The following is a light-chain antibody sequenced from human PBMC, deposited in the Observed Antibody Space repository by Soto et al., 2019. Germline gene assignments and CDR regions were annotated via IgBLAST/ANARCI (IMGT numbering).Light chain of an antibody. Sequence: EVVLTQSPATLSVSPGERATFACRASQSISINLAWYQQIPGQAPRLLIYGASTRATGVPARITGGGSETDFTLTISSLQSEDFALYYCQQYHKWPITFGQGARLELK. CDR1: QSISIN. J-gene: IGKJ5*01. V-gene: IGKV3-15*01. CDR3: QQYHKWPIT. CDR2: GAS.